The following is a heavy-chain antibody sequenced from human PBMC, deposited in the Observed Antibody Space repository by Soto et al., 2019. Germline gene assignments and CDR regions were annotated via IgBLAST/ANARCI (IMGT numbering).Heavy chain of an antibody. CDR3: ARDRQWSSSGWQYFDY. CDR2: IIPIFGTA. Sequence: QVQLVQSGAEVKKPGSSVKVSCKASGGTFSRYAISWVRQAPGKGLEWMGGIIPIFGTANYAQKFQGRVTSTADESTSTAYMELSSLRSEDTAVYYCARDRQWSSSGWQYFDYWGQGTLVTVSS. J-gene: IGHJ4*02. CDR1: GGTFSRYA. V-gene: IGHV1-69*01. D-gene: IGHD6-19*01.